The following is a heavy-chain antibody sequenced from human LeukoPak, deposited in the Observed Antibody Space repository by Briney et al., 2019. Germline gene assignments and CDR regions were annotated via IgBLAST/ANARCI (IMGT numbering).Heavy chain of an antibody. D-gene: IGHD1-26*01. CDR3: AKDGNSYFDY. V-gene: IGHV3-30*18. CDR1: GFTFSSYG. CDR2: ISYDGSNK. J-gene: IGHJ4*02. Sequence: GGSLRLSCAASGFTFSSYGMHWVRQAPGKGLEWVALISYDGSNKYYADSVKARFIISRDNSKNTLYLQMNSLRAEDTAVYYCAKDGNSYFDYWGQGTLVTVSS.